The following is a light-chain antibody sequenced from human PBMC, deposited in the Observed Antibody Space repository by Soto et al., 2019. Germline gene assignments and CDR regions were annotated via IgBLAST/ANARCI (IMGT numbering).Light chain of an antibody. V-gene: IGKV1-12*01. Sequence: DIQMTQSPSSVSASVGDRVFITCRASQDISSWIAWYQQKPGQAPKLLIYAASRLQRGVPSRFSGSQSGTDFTLSITSLQPEDFATYYCQQADSFPHTFGGGTKVEIK. CDR1: QDISSW. CDR3: QQADSFPHT. CDR2: AAS. J-gene: IGKJ4*01.